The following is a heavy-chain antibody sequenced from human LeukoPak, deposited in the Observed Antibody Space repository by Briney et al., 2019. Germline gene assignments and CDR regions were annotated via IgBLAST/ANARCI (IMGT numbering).Heavy chain of an antibody. CDR3: ASITLGYCSGGSCALDP. Sequence: ASVKVSCKASGYTFTGYYMHWVRQAPGQGLEWMGWINPNSGGTNYAQKFQGRVTMTRDTSISTAYMELSRLRSDDTAVYYCASITLGYCSGGSCALDPWGQGTLVTVSS. CDR1: GYTFTGYY. D-gene: IGHD2-15*01. V-gene: IGHV1-2*02. CDR2: INPNSGGT. J-gene: IGHJ5*02.